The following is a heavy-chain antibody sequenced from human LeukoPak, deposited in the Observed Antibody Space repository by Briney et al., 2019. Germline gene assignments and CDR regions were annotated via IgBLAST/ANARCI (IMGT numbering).Heavy chain of an antibody. CDR1: GFTVSSNY. V-gene: IGHV3-66*01. D-gene: IGHD1-26*01. CDR3: ARDPGGGSYPSHFDY. J-gene: IGHJ4*02. Sequence: GGSLRLSCAASGFTVSSNYMSWVRQAPGKGLEWVSVIYSGGSTYYADSVKGRFTISRDNAKNSLYLQMNSLRAEDTAVYYCARDPGGGSYPSHFDYWGQGTLVTVSS. CDR2: IYSGGST.